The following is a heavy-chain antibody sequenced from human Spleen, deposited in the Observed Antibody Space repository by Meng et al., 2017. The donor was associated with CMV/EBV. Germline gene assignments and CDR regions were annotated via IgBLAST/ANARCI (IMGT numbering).Heavy chain of an antibody. Sequence: GESLKISCAASGLNFRDYYLTWIRQAPGKGLEWVAVVSYDGNKEHYADSVRGRFTISRDNSKNTLNLQMNSLRPEDTAVYYCARTMVDCSTSSCQTYYYFYGMDVWGQGTTVTVSS. V-gene: IGHV3-30*03. D-gene: IGHD2-2*01. CDR3: ARTMVDCSTSSCQTYYYFYGMDV. CDR2: VSYDGNKE. J-gene: IGHJ6*02. CDR1: GLNFRDYY.